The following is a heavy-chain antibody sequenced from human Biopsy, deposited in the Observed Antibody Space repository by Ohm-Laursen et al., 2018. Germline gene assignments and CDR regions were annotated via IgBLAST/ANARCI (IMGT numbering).Heavy chain of an antibody. V-gene: IGHV3-73*01. D-gene: IGHD3-10*01. Sequence: SLRLSCSASGFTLNKHGMHWVRQAPGKGLEWVGRIRSKAKSYATAYAASVTGRFTISRDDSKNTTYLQMNSLKTEDTAVYYCTLEGAGFDNWGQGTLVTVSS. CDR3: TLEGAGFDN. J-gene: IGHJ4*02. CDR1: GFTLNKHG. CDR2: IRSKAKSYAT.